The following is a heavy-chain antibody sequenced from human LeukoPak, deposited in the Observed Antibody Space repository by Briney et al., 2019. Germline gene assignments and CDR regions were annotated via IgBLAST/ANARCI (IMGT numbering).Heavy chain of an antibody. CDR1: GYSFNTYW. V-gene: IGHV5-51*01. D-gene: IGHD2-15*01. Sequence: GESLKISCKGSGYSFNTYWIGWVRQMPGKGLEWTGIIYPSDSDTRYSPSFQGQVTISADKSISTAYLQWSSLKASDTAMYYCARARFCSGGNCYAEYWGQGTLVTVSS. J-gene: IGHJ4*02. CDR2: IYPSDSDT. CDR3: ARARFCSGGNCYAEY.